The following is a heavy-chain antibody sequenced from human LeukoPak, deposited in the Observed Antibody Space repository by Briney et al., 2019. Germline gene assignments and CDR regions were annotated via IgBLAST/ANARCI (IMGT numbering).Heavy chain of an antibody. CDR2: IIPIFGTA. CDR3: ARDGYSSSSRYYGMDV. D-gene: IGHD6-13*01. Sequence: SVKVSCKASGGTFSSYAISWVRQAPGQGLEWMGGIIPIFGTANYAQKFQGRVTITADESTSTAYMELSSLRSEDTAVYYCARDGYSSSSRYYGMDVWGQGTTVTVSS. J-gene: IGHJ6*02. CDR1: GGTFSSYA. V-gene: IGHV1-69*13.